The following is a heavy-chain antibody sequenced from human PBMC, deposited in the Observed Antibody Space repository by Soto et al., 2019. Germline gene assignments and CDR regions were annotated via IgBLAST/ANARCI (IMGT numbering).Heavy chain of an antibody. CDR2: IKSKTDGGTT. J-gene: IGHJ6*02. V-gene: IGHV3-15*07. D-gene: IGHD3-3*01. CDR3: TTDHYDSYGMDV. CDR1: GVTFSNSW. Sequence: GCSPRLSCAASGVTFSNSWINWVRKAPGKGLEWVGRIKSKTDGGTTDYAAPVKGRFTISRDDSKNTLYLQMNSLKTEDTAVYYCTTDHYDSYGMDVWGQRTTVTVSS.